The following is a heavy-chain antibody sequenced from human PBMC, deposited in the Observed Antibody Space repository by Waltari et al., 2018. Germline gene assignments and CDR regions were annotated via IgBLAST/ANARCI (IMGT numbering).Heavy chain of an antibody. CDR1: GGSLRGFY. Sequence: QVQLPESGPSLLQPSATLSLLCTVPGGSLRGFYWSWVRQPPGKGLDWIGYIYYTGSTNFNPSLKSRVTMSVDTSKNQFSLKLSSVTAADTAFYYCARGGGGDWEWFDPWGQGTLVTVSS. D-gene: IGHD2-21*02. CDR2: IYYTGST. CDR3: ARGGGGDWEWFDP. V-gene: IGHV4-59*01. J-gene: IGHJ5*02.